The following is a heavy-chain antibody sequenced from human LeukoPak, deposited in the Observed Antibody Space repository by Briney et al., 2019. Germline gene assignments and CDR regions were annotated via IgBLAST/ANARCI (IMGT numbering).Heavy chain of an antibody. CDR1: GFILSSYG. V-gene: IGHV3-7*01. CDR2: IKQDGSEK. D-gene: IGHD4-17*01. J-gene: IGHJ4*02. CDR3: ARVSVTVIPIFDY. Sequence: GGSLRLSCAASGFILSSYGMSWVRQAASNGLGCVANIKQDGSEKYYVDSVEGRFTISRDNAKNSLYLQMNSLRAEDTAVYYCARVSVTVIPIFDYWGQGALVTVSS.